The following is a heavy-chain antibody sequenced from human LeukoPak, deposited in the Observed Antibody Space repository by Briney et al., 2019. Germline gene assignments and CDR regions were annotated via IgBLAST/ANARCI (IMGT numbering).Heavy chain of an antibody. Sequence: GGSLRLSCAASGFTFSSYAMTWVRQAPGKGLEWVSSINNSGTDTYYEDSVKGRFTISRDNSKNTLFLHINSLSADDTAVYYCAAAVNTGRAEHYGGEGTLSPSPQ. D-gene: IGHD4-17*01. CDR1: GFTFSSYA. CDR2: INNSGTDT. J-gene: IGHJ4*02. CDR3: AAAVNTGRAEHY. V-gene: IGHV3-23*01.